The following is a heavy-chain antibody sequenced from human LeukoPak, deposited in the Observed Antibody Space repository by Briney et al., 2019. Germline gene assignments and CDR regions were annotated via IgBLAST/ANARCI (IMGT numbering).Heavy chain of an antibody. Sequence: GGSLTLSCAASGFTFSSYAMSWLPQAPGKGLEWVSAISGSGGSTYYADSVKGRFTISRDTSKNTLYLQMNSLRAEDTAVYYCAKLWFGELLDYFDYWGQGTLVTVSS. J-gene: IGHJ4*02. CDR3: AKLWFGELLDYFDY. CDR2: ISGSGGST. CDR1: GFTFSSYA. V-gene: IGHV3-23*01. D-gene: IGHD3-10*01.